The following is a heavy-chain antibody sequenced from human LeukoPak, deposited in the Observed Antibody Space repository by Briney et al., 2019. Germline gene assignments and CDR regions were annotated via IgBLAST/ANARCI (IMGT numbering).Heavy chain of an antibody. J-gene: IGHJ4*02. CDR2: ISGSGGST. Sequence: PGGSLRLSCAASGFTFSSYAMSWVRQAPGKGLEWVSAISGSGGSTYYADSVKGRFTISRDNAKNSLYLQMNSLRDEDTAVYYCARDYDSSGYYLAYDYWGQGTLVTVSS. CDR1: GFTFSSYA. V-gene: IGHV3-23*01. CDR3: ARDYDSSGYYLAYDY. D-gene: IGHD3-22*01.